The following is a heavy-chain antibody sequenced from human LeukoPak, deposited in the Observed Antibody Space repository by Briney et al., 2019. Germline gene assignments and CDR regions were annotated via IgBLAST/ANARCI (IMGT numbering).Heavy chain of an antibody. J-gene: IGHJ3*02. CDR1: GGSISSYY. CDR3: ARMRIYCSSGSCYSSHDAFDI. D-gene: IGHD2-15*01. CDR2: IYYSGTT. V-gene: IGHV4-59*01. Sequence: SETLSLTCTVSGGSISSYYWSWIRQPPGKGLEWIGYIYYSGTTNYNPSLKSRVTMSVDTSKNQFSLRLNSVTPADTAVYYCARMRIYCSSGSCYSSHDAFDIWGQGTMVTVSS.